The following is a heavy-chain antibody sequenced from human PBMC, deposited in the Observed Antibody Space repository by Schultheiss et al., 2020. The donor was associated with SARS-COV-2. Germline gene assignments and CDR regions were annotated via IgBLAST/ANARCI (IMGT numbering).Heavy chain of an antibody. D-gene: IGHD4-11*01. CDR1: GFTFSSYA. J-gene: IGHJ6*02. V-gene: IGHV3-23*01. CDR2: ISGSGGST. Sequence: GGSLRLSCAASGFTFSSYAMSWVRQAPGKGLEWVSAISGSGGSTYYADSGKGRFTISRDNSKNTLYLQMNSLRAEDTAVYYCAKRQIKLQGGGMDVWGQGATVTVSS. CDR3: AKRQIKLQGGGMDV.